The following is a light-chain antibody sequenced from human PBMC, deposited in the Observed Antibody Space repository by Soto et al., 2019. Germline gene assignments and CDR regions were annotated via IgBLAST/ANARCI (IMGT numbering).Light chain of an antibody. CDR2: DVT. J-gene: IGLJ2*01. V-gene: IGLV2-14*03. Sequence: QSALTQPASVSGSPGQSITISCTGTSSDVGRYKLVSWYQQHPGKAPKLMIYDVTIRPSGLFNRFSGSKSGNTASLTISGLQAEDEADYYCSSYTTSSTLIFGGGTKLTVL. CDR3: SSYTTSSTLI. CDR1: SSDVGRYKL.